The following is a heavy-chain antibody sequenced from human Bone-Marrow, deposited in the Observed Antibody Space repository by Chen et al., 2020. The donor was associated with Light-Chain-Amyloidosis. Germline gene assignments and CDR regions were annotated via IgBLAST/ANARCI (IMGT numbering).Heavy chain of an antibody. Sequence: EVQLEQSGPEVKKPGESLKISCKGSGYTFPNYWIGWVRQMPGKGLEWMGVIDPDDSEARYGPSLEGQVTSSADKSITTAYLQWRSLKASDTAMYYCARRRDGYNFDYWGQGTLVTVSS. CDR3: ARRRDGYNFDY. CDR1: GYTFPNYW. CDR2: IDPDDSEA. V-gene: IGHV5-51*01. J-gene: IGHJ4*02. D-gene: IGHD5-12*01.